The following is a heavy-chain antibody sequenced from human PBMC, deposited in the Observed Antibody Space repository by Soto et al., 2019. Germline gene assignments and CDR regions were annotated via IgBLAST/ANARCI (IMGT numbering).Heavy chain of an antibody. J-gene: IGHJ4*02. CDR1: GGTFSTSS. Sequence: QLQLVQSGTEVKEPGSSVKVSCKASGGTFSTSSFVWVRQGPGQGLEWMGGIIPIFTRTNFAQKFQGRVTFSADESTRTTYMELRRLTSEDTAIYCCARDVVRSTAGDSWGQGTLVTVSS. CDR3: ARDVVRSTAGDS. D-gene: IGHD2-15*01. V-gene: IGHV1-69*01. CDR2: IIPIFTRT.